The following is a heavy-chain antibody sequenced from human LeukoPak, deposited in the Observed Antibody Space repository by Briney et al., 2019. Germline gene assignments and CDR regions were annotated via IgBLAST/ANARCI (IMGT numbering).Heavy chain of an antibody. CDR2: IIPIFGTA. J-gene: IGHJ6*02. CDR1: GGTFSSYA. V-gene: IGHV1-69*01. CDR3: ARHEVWFGELDYYYYGMDV. D-gene: IGHD3-10*01. Sequence: SVKVSCKASGGTFSSYAISWVRQAPGQGLEWMGGIIPIFGTANYAQKFQGRVTITADESTSTAYMELSSLRSEDTAVYYCARHEVWFGELDYYYYGMDVWGQGTTVTVSS.